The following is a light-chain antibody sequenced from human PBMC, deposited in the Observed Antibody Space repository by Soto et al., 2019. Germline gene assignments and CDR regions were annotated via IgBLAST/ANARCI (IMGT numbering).Light chain of an antibody. CDR1: QGVSGC. V-gene: IGKV1-5*01. J-gene: IGKJ1*01. Sequence: DIQMTQSPSTLSASVGXXVTFTCRARQGVSGCLAWSQQKPGEAAELLIYDASALPRGVPSRFSGSGSGTKFNLTIASLQPDDFATYYCQQYETFSGTFGPVTKV. CDR3: QQYETFSGT. CDR2: DAS.